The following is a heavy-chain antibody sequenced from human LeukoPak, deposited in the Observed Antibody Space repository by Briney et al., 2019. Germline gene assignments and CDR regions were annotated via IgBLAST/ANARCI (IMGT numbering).Heavy chain of an antibody. CDR1: GFTFDDYA. D-gene: IGHD4-17*01. CDR2: ISWNSGSI. V-gene: IGHV3-9*03. Sequence: GGSLRLSCAASGFTFDDYAMHWVRQAPGKSLEWVSGISWNSGSIGYADSVKGRFTISRDNAKNSLYLQMNSLRAEDMALYYCAKDSGYDDFYYFDYWGQGTLVTVSS. J-gene: IGHJ4*02. CDR3: AKDSGYDDFYYFDY.